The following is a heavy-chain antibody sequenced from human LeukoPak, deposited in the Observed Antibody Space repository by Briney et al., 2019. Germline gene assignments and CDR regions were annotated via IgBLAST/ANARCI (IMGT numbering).Heavy chain of an antibody. J-gene: IGHJ4*02. D-gene: IGHD6-13*01. V-gene: IGHV3-20*04. CDR2: INWNGGST. CDR3: ARASNSSSWYDAFDY. Sequence: GGSLRLSCAASGFTFDDYGMSWVRQAPGKGLEWVSGINWNGGSTGYADSVKGRFTISRDNAKNSLYLQMNSLRAEDTALYYCARASNSSSWYDAFDYWGQGTLVTVSS. CDR1: GFTFDDYG.